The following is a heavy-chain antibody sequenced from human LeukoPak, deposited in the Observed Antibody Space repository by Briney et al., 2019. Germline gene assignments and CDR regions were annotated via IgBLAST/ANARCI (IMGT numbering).Heavy chain of an antibody. CDR3: AKEYTIFGVVIMYSWFDP. CDR2: ISGSGGST. D-gene: IGHD3-3*01. V-gene: IGHV3-23*01. J-gene: IGHJ5*02. CDR1: GFTFSSYA. Sequence: PGGSLRLSCAASGFTFSSYAMSWVRQAPGKGLEWVSAISGSGGSTYYADSVKGRFTISRDNSKNTLYLQMNSLRAEDTAVYYCAKEYTIFGVVIMYSWFDPWGQGTLVTVSS.